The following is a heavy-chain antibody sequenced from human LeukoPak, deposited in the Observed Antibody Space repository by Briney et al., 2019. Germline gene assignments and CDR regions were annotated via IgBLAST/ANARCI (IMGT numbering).Heavy chain of an antibody. Sequence: GASVKVSCKASGYTFTGYYMHWVRQAPGQGLEWMGWINPNSGGTNYAQKFQGRVTMTRDTSISTAYMELSRLRSDDTAVYYCARDFNAFRTYYYDSSGYTTSVWGQGTLVTVSS. CDR1: GYTFTGYY. CDR2: INPNSGGT. CDR3: ARDFNAFRTYYYDSSGYTTSV. D-gene: IGHD3-22*01. J-gene: IGHJ4*02. V-gene: IGHV1-2*02.